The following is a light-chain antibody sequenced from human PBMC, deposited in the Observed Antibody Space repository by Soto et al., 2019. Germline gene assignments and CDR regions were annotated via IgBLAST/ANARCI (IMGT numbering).Light chain of an antibody. CDR1: QSVSSS. J-gene: IGKJ4*01. V-gene: IGKV3-20*01. Sequence: EIVLIQSPATLSLSPGERATLSCRASQSVSSSLAWYQQNPGQAPRLLIFDASNRATGIPVRFSGSGSGTDFTLTISSLEPEDFTVYYCQEYGSSLTFGGGTKVEIK. CDR2: DAS. CDR3: QEYGSSLT.